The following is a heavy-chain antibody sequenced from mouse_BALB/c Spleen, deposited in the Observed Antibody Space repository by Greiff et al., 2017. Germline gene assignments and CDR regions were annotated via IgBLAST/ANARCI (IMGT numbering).Heavy chain of an antibody. V-gene: IGHV3-8*02. D-gene: IGHD1-1*01. J-gene: IGHJ3*01. CDR3: ARGYGSSSPFAY. Sequence: EVQLQESGPSLVKPSQTLSLTCSVTGDSITSGYWNWIRKFPGNKLEYMGYISYSGSTYYNPSLKSRISITRDTSKNQYYLQLNSVTTEDTATYYCARGYGSSSPFAYWGQGTLVTVSA. CDR2: ISYSGST. CDR1: GDSITSGY.